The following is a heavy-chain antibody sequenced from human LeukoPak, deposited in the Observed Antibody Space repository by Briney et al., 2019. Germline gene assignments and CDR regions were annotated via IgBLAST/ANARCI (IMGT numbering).Heavy chain of an antibody. J-gene: IGHJ4*02. Sequence: PGGSLRLSCAASGFTFSSYGMHWVRQAPGKGLEWVAVISYDGSNKYYADSVKGRFTISRDNSKNTLYLQMNSLRAEDTAVYYCAKDSWFGELSAVDYWGQGTLVTVSS. D-gene: IGHD3-10*01. CDR1: GFTFSSYG. V-gene: IGHV3-30*18. CDR3: AKDSWFGELSAVDY. CDR2: ISYDGSNK.